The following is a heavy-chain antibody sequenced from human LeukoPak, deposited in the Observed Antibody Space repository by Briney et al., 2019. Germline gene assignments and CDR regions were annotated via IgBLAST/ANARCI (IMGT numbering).Heavy chain of an antibody. Sequence: HPGGSLRLSCAASGFSFSSYGMHWVRQAPGKGLEWVSYISTTGNTIYYADSVKDRFTISRDNAKKSLYLQMNSLRAEDTAVYYCARIGSYPYYFDYWGQGALVTVSS. J-gene: IGHJ4*02. CDR3: ARIGSYPYYFDY. CDR2: ISTTGNTI. V-gene: IGHV3-48*04. D-gene: IGHD1-26*01. CDR1: GFSFSSYG.